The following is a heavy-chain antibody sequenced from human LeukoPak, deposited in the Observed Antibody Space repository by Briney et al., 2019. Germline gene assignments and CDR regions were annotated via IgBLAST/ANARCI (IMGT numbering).Heavy chain of an antibody. CDR2: IYTSGST. CDR1: GGSISSYY. J-gene: IGHJ4*02. D-gene: IGHD2-2*01. CDR3: AKIFCSRVTCYLDF. Sequence: SETLSLTCTVSGGSISSYYWSWIRQPAGKGLEWIGRIYTSGSTNYNPSLKSRVTMSVDTSKNQFSLKLSSVTAADTAVYYCAKIFCSRVTCYLDFWGQGTLVTVSS. V-gene: IGHV4-4*07.